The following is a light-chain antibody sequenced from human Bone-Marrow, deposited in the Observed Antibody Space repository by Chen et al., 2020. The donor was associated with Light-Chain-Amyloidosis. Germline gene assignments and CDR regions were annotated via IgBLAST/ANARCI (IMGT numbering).Light chain of an antibody. CDR2: GSS. Sequence: EMVLSQSPDTLSWVSGEGANISCRALQKISSNYLTWYKQKFGQAPRLLIYGSSSRPTGIPDRFTGSGSGTDFTLTINRLEPEDFAMYYCQQYGTSPLTFGGGTKVEIK. CDR3: QQYGTSPLT. CDR1: QKISSNY. V-gene: IGKV3-20*01. J-gene: IGKJ4*01.